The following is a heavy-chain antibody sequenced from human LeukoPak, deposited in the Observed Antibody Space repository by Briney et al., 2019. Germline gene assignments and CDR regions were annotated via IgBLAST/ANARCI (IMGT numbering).Heavy chain of an antibody. D-gene: IGHD3-22*01. CDR1: GGSISSGNSY. Sequence: SQTLSLTCNVSGGSISSGNSYWRWIRQPAGTRLEWIGRIYTNGNTNYNPSLKSRVTISLDTSKNQFSLKVTSVTAADTAVYYCARENYYDSSGYYHWGQGTLVTVSS. V-gene: IGHV4-61*02. CDR3: ARENYYDSSGYYH. J-gene: IGHJ4*02. CDR2: IYTNGNT.